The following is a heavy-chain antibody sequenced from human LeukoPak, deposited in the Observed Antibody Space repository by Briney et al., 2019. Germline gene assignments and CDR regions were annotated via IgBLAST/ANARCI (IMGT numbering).Heavy chain of an antibody. D-gene: IGHD2-2*01. CDR2: ISYDGSNK. V-gene: IGHV3-30-3*01. Sequence: GGSLRLSCAASGFTFSSYAMHWVRQAPGKGLEWVAVISYDGSNKYYADSVKGRFTISRDNSKNTLYLQMNSLRAEDTAVYYCAREVVGDQLPQHWGQGTLVTVSS. J-gene: IGHJ4*02. CDR1: GFTFSSYA. CDR3: AREVVGDQLPQH.